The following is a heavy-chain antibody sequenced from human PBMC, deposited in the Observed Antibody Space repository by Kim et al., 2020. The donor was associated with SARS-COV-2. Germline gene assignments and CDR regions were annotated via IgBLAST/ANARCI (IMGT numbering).Heavy chain of an antibody. J-gene: IGHJ4*02. V-gene: IGHV3-53*01. Sequence: GGSLRLSCAASGFTVNNDRMSWVRQAPGKGLEWVSFIFSDGNTYYADSVKGRFTISRDNSKNKVYLQMNSLRAEDTAMYYCAREVVATPSYFDYWGQGTLVTVSS. CDR3: AREVVATPSYFDY. D-gene: IGHD2-15*01. CDR1: GFTVNNDR. CDR2: IFSDGNT.